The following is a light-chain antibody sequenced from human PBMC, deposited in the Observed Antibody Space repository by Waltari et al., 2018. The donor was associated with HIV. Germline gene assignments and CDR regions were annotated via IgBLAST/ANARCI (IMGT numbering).Light chain of an antibody. Sequence: QSVLTQPPPVSAAPGQKVTIPCSGTSSNIGNNYVSWYQQPPGTAPKLLIYDNNKRPSGIPDGFSGSKSGTSATLAITGLQTGDEADYYCGTWDSSLSVVIFGGGTKLTVL. V-gene: IGLV1-51*01. CDR1: SSNIGNNY. CDR2: DNN. J-gene: IGLJ2*01. CDR3: GTWDSSLSVVI.